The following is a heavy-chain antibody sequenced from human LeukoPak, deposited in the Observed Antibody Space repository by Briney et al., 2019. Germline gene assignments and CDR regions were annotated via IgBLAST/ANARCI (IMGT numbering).Heavy chain of an antibody. V-gene: IGHV3-23*01. Sequence: GGSLRLSCAASGFTFSISAMSWVRQAPGKGLEWVSGISDSGGSTFYADSVKGRFTISRDNSKNILYRQMNSLRADDTAVYYCAKVSESNYDILTGYYTPYYFDYWGQGTLVTVSS. CDR1: GFTFSISA. CDR2: ISDSGGST. J-gene: IGHJ4*02. D-gene: IGHD3-9*01. CDR3: AKVSESNYDILTGYYTPYYFDY.